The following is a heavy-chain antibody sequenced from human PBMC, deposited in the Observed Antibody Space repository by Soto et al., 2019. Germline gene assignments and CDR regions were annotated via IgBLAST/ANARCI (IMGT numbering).Heavy chain of an antibody. CDR1: GFTFSSYT. CDR2: IGSSSSYI. D-gene: IGHD3-10*01. CDR3: ASLSRFALDY. Sequence: PGGSLRLSCAASGFTFSSYTMNWVRQAPGKGLEWVSSIGSSSSYIYYTDSVKGRFTISRDNAKNSLYLQMNSLRAEDTAVYYCASLSRFALDYWGQGSLVTVSS. V-gene: IGHV3-21*01. J-gene: IGHJ4*01.